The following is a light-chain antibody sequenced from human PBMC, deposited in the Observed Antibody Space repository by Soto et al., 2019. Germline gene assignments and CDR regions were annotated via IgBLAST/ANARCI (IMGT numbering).Light chain of an antibody. Sequence: DIQMTQSPSSLSASVGDRVTITCRASQSISRSLNWYQQKPGKAPNLLIYGASTLQSGVPSRFSGSGSGTDFTLTISNLQPEDFASFYCQQSYTTPLTFGGGTKVDIK. CDR2: GAS. CDR1: QSISRS. J-gene: IGKJ4*01. CDR3: QQSYTTPLT. V-gene: IGKV1-39*01.